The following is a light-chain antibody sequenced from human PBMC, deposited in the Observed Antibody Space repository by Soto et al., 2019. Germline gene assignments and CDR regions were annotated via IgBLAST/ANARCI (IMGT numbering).Light chain of an antibody. Sequence: DIQMTQSPSSLSASVGDRVTITCRASQSISSYLNWYQQKPGKAPNLLIYTASSLQSGVPSRFSGSGSGTDFTLTINNLQPEDFATYYCQQSYSAPMYTFGQGTKLEIK. J-gene: IGKJ2*01. V-gene: IGKV1-39*01. CDR2: TAS. CDR1: QSISSY. CDR3: QQSYSAPMYT.